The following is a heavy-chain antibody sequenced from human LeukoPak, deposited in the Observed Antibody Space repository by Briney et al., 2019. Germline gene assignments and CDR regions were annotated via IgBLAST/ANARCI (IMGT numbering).Heavy chain of an antibody. D-gene: IGHD3-22*01. Sequence: SVKVSCKASGGTFSSYALSWVRQAPGQGLEWMGGFIPIFGTANYAQKFQGRVTITTDESTSTASIDLSSLRSEDTAVYYCASSYFDSSGYYRQYFFDYWGQGTLVIVSS. CDR3: ASSYFDSSGYYRQYFFDY. J-gene: IGHJ4*02. CDR1: GGTFSSYA. V-gene: IGHV1-69*05. CDR2: FIPIFGTA.